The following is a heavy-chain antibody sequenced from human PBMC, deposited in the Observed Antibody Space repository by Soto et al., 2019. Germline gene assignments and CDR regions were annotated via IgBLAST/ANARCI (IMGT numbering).Heavy chain of an antibody. CDR3: ARIGRGVRYGNGFDP. J-gene: IGHJ5*02. Sequence: SGGSLRLSCAASGFTFSNYAMSWVRQAPGKGLEWVSAISGSGGDTYYVDSVKGRFTISRDDSGTTIFLQMNSLRPEDTALYYCARIGRGVRYGNGFDPWGQGTQVTVSS. CDR1: GFTFSNYA. CDR2: ISGSGGDT. V-gene: IGHV3-23*01. D-gene: IGHD5-18*01.